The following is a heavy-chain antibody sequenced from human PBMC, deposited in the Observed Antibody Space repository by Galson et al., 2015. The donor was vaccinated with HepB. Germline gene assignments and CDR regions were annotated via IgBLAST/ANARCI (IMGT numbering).Heavy chain of an antibody. CDR1: GFTFSSYG. CDR2: ISYDGSNK. Sequence: SLRLSCAASGFTFSSYGMHWVRQAPGKGLEWVAVISYDGSNKYYADSVKGRFTISRDNSKNTLYLQMNSLRAEDTAVYYCAKDLCSGGSCYPILDYWGQGTLVTVSS. D-gene: IGHD2-15*01. V-gene: IGHV3-30*18. CDR3: AKDLCSGGSCYPILDY. J-gene: IGHJ4*02.